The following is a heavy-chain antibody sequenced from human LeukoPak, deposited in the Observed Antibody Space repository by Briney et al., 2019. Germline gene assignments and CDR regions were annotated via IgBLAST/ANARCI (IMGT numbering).Heavy chain of an antibody. Sequence: GGSLRLSCAASGFTFSSYAMHWVRQAPGKGLEWVAVISYDGSNKYYADSVKGRFTISRDNSKNTLYLQMNSLRAEDTAVYYCARDNTPWDGGYDYILDWGQGTLVTVSS. J-gene: IGHJ4*02. CDR3: ARDNTPWDGGYDYILD. CDR1: GFTFSSYA. D-gene: IGHD5-12*01. CDR2: ISYDGSNK. V-gene: IGHV3-30-3*01.